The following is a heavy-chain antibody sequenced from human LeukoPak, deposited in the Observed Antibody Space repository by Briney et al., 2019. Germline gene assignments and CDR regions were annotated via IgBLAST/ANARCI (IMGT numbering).Heavy chain of an antibody. CDR1: GGSISSYY. CDR3: ATLAYSSGWYYNDY. CDR2: IYYSGST. D-gene: IGHD6-19*01. J-gene: IGHJ4*02. Sequence: SETLSLTCTVSGGSISSYYWSWIRQPPGKGLEWIGYIYYSGSTNYNPSLRSRVTISVDTSKNQFSLKLSSVTAADTAVYYCATLAYSSGWYYNDYWGQGTLVTVSS. V-gene: IGHV4-59*01.